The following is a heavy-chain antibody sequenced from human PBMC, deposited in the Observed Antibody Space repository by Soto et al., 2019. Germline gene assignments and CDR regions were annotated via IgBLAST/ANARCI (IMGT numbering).Heavy chain of an antibody. CDR2: IYYSGST. D-gene: IGHD5-18*01. V-gene: IGHV4-30-4*01. CDR3: ARNGYSYGPKWFDP. J-gene: IGHJ5*02. Sequence: SETLSLTCTVSGGSISSGDYYWSWIRQPPGKGLEWIGYIYYSGSTYYNPSLKSRVTISVDTSKNQFSLKLSSVTAADTAVYYCARNGYSYGPKWFDPWGQGTLVNVS. CDR1: GGSISSGDYY.